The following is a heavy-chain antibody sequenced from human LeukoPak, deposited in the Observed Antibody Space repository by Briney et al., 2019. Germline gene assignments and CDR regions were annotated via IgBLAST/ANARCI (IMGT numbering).Heavy chain of an antibody. J-gene: IGHJ6*03. CDR1: GFTFSSYG. Sequence: GGSLRLSCAASGFTFSSYGMHWVRQAPGKGLEWVAFIRYDGSNKYYADSVKGRFTISRDNSKNTLYLQMNSLRAADTALYYCAKVYCSSASCPLIGYYYYYMDVWGKGTTVTVSS. D-gene: IGHD2-2*01. CDR2: IRYDGSNK. V-gene: IGHV3-30*02. CDR3: AKVYCSSASCPLIGYYYYYMDV.